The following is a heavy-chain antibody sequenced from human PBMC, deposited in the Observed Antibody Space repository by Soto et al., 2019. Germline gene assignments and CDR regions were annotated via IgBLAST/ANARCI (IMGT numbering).Heavy chain of an antibody. Sequence: QVQLVQSGAEVKKPGSSVKVSCRASGDTFTNYTITWVRQAPGQGLVWMGRLIPILGLANYAQKFRGRVTISADKPTTTAYMELRSLRSEDTAMYYCARFKLGEDYWGQGTLVTVSS. CDR2: LIPILGLA. J-gene: IGHJ4*02. D-gene: IGHD3-16*01. CDR1: GDTFTNYT. V-gene: IGHV1-69*02. CDR3: ARFKLGEDY.